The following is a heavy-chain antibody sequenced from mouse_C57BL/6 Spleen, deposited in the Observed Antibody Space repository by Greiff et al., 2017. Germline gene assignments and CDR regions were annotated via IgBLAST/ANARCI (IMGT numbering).Heavy chain of an antibody. Sequence: EVKLVESGGGLVKPGGSLKLSCAASGFTFSSYAMSWVRQTPEKRLEWVATISDGGSYTYYPDNVKGRFTISRDNAKNNLYLQMSHLKSEDTAMYYCARGSLLSPYAMDYWGQGTSVTVSS. CDR1: GFTFSSYA. J-gene: IGHJ4*01. D-gene: IGHD2-1*01. CDR3: ARGSLLSPYAMDY. CDR2: ISDGGSYT. V-gene: IGHV5-4*03.